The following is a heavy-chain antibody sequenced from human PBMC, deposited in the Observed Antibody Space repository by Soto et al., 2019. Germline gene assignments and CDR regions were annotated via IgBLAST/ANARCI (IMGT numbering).Heavy chain of an antibody. CDR2: ISGSGGST. J-gene: IGHJ4*02. Sequence: GGSLRLSCAASGFTFSSYAMSWVRQAPGKGLEWVSAISGSGGSTYYADSVKGRFTISRDNSKNTLYLQMNSLRAEDTAVYYCAKDRRGSSWSYYFDYWGQGTLVTVSS. CDR3: AKDRRGSSWSYYFDY. D-gene: IGHD6-13*01. V-gene: IGHV3-23*01. CDR1: GFTFSSYA.